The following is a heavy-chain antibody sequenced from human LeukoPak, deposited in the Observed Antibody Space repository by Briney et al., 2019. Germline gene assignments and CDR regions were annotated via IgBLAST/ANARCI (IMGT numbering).Heavy chain of an antibody. D-gene: IGHD6-19*01. Sequence: GGSLRLSCAASGFTFSSYAMSWVRQAPGKGLEWVSSISGSGGSTYYADSVKGRFTISRDNSKNTLYLQMNSLRAEDTAVYYCAKDPGQWLVNDWFDPWGQGTLVTVSS. CDR2: ISGSGGST. CDR3: AKDPGQWLVNDWFDP. CDR1: GFTFSSYA. V-gene: IGHV3-23*01. J-gene: IGHJ5*02.